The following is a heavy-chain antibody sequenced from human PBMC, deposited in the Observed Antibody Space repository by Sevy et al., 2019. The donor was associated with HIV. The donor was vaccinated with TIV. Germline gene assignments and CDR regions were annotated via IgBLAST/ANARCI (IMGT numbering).Heavy chain of an antibody. D-gene: IGHD3-3*01. J-gene: IGHJ4*02. Sequence: ASVKVSCRASGYIFGIYDISWVRQAPGQGLEWMGWITPYSGDAHYAQKFQGRVTMTTDASARTFYMELSSLTSDDAGVYYCARGRAHDEGKYYFDLWAQGTLVTVSS. CDR2: ITPYSGDA. CDR1: GYIFGIYD. V-gene: IGHV1-18*01. CDR3: ARGRAHDEGKYYFDL.